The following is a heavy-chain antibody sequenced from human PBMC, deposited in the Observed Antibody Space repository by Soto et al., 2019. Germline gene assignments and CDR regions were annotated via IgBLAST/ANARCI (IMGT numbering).Heavy chain of an antibody. D-gene: IGHD6-6*01. CDR3: ALDPYSSSFGISDY. V-gene: IGHV1-69*13. Sequence: GASVKVSCKASGGTFSSYAISWVRQAPGQGLEWMGGIIPIFGTANYAQKFQGRVTITADESTSTAYMELSSLRSEDTAVYYCALDPYSSSFGISDYWGQGTLVTVSS. CDR1: GGTFSSYA. J-gene: IGHJ4*02. CDR2: IIPIFGTA.